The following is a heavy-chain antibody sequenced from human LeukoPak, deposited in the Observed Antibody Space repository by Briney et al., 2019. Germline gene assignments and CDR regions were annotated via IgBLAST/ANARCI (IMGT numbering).Heavy chain of an antibody. Sequence: GGSLRLSCAASGFTFSSYSMNWVRQAPGPGLEWVSSISSSSSYIYYADSVKGRFTISRDNAKNSLYLQMNSLRAEDTAVYYCAGDDSSGWYGSFNYWGQGTLVTVSS. V-gene: IGHV3-21*01. CDR3: AGDDSSGWYGSFNY. CDR1: GFTFSSYS. J-gene: IGHJ4*02. CDR2: ISSSSSYI. D-gene: IGHD6-19*01.